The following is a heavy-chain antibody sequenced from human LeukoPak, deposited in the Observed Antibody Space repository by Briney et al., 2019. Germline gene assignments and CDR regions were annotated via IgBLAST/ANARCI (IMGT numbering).Heavy chain of an antibody. CDR3: AKDHCSSITCYADWFDP. Sequence: TGGSLRLSCAASGFSFSSYAITWVRQAPGKGLEWVSSISGSGGGTYYADSVKGRFTISRDSSKNTVNLQMNSLRAEDTAVYYCAKDHCSSITCYADWFDPWGQGTLVTVSS. CDR1: GFSFSSYA. CDR2: ISGSGGGT. D-gene: IGHD2-2*01. V-gene: IGHV3-23*01. J-gene: IGHJ5*02.